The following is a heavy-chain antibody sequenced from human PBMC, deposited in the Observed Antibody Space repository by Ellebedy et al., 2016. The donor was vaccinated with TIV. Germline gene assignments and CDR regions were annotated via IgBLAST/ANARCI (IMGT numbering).Heavy chain of an antibody. CDR1: GFTFSSYA. Sequence: GESLKISCAASGFTFSSYAMSWVRQAPGKGLEWVSVIYSGGSTYYADSVKGRFTISRDNSKNTLYLQMNSLRVEDTAVYYCARAPPYLRLHYGMDVWGQGTTVTVSS. CDR2: IYSGGST. CDR3: ARAPPYLRLHYGMDV. V-gene: IGHV3-66*01. J-gene: IGHJ6*02. D-gene: IGHD3-16*01.